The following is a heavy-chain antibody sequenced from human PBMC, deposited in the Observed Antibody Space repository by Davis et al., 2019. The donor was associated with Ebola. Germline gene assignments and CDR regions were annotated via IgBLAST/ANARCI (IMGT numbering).Heavy chain of an antibody. J-gene: IGHJ4*02. CDR1: GFTFSSYG. V-gene: IGHV3-30*18. Sequence: PGGSLRLSCAASGFTFSSYGMHWVRQAPGKGLEWVAVISYDGSNKYYADSVKGRFTISRDNSKNTLYLQMNSLRAEDTAVYYCANPPDVVVVAATQSIYWGQGTLVTVSS. D-gene: IGHD2-15*01. CDR3: ANPPDVVVVAATQSIY. CDR2: ISYDGSNK.